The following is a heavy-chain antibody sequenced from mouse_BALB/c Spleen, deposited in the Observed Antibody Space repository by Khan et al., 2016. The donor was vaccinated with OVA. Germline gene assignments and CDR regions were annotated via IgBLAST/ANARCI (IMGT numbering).Heavy chain of an antibody. V-gene: IGHV2-6*02. CDR3: AGWFDGYSSLYAMDY. J-gene: IGHJ4*01. CDR2: IWSDGST. Sequence: QMQLEESGPGLVAPSQSLSITCTVSGFSLTSYGVHWVRQPPGKGLEWLVVIWSDGSTNYNSVLKSRLSISKDNSKSQVFLKMNSLQTDDTAIYCCAGWFDGYSSLYAMDYWGQGTSVTVSS. D-gene: IGHD2-3*01. CDR1: GFSLTSYG.